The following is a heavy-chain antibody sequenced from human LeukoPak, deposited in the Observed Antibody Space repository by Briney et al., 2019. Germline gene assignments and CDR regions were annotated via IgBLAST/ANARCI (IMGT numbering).Heavy chain of an antibody. D-gene: IGHD3-22*01. CDR2: INHSGST. J-gene: IGHJ4*02. CDR3: AVNPFYDSSGYYFVAVDY. Sequence: SLETLSLTCAVYSGSFSGYYWSWIRQPPGKGLEWIGEINHSGSTNYNPSLKSRVTISVDTSKNQFSLKLSSVTAADTAVYYCAVNPFYDSSGYYFVAVDYWGQGTLVTVSS. V-gene: IGHV4-34*01. CDR1: SGSFSGYY.